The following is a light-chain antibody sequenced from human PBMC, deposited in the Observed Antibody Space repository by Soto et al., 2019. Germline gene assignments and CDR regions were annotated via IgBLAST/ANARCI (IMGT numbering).Light chain of an antibody. V-gene: IGKV3-15*01. CDR1: QSVSSN. CDR3: QQYNNWQIT. CDR2: GAS. J-gene: IGKJ5*01. Sequence: EIVMTQSPATLSVSPGEKATLSCRASQSVSSNLAWYKQKPDQAPRLLIYGASTRATGIPARFRGSGSGTEFTLTNSSPQSEDFAVYYCQQYNNWQITFGEGTRLEIK.